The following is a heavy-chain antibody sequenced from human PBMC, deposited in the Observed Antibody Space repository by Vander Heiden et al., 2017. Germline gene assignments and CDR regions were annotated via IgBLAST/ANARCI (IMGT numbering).Heavy chain of an antibody. CDR1: GFTFNTHA. Sequence: EVQLLEAGGGLVQPGGCLRLACVASGFTFNTHAMGWSRRAPGKGLEWVSGFSGSGGSTYYAVAVKGRVTISRDNSKNTLYLQMKSMRPQDTAIYYCAKDRRAYCSGFYDYRGQGSLVTVYS. CDR3: AKDRRAYCSGFYDY. V-gene: IGHV3-23*01. CDR2: FSGSGGST. D-gene: IGHD2-8*02. J-gene: IGHJ4*02.